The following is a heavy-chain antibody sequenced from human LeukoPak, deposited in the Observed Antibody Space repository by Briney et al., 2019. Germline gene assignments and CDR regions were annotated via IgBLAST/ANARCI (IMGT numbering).Heavy chain of an antibody. D-gene: IGHD3-10*01. V-gene: IGHV1-69*13. CDR2: IIPIFGTA. Sequence: ASVKVSCKASGGTSSSYAISWVRQAPGQGLEWMGGIIPIFGTANYAQKFQGRVTITADESTSTAYMELSSLRSEDTAVYYCARNFKRITMVRGVSPWDYYYGMDVWGQGTTVTVSS. CDR3: ARNFKRITMVRGVSPWDYYYGMDV. CDR1: GGTSSSYA. J-gene: IGHJ6*02.